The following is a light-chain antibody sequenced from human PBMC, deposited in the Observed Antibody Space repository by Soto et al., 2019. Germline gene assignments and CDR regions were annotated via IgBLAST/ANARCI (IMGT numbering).Light chain of an antibody. CDR1: QSVNTN. CDR3: HQYNDWPPKYT. CDR2: DAS. Sequence: EIVMTQSPATLSVSPGERATLSCRASQSVNTNLAWYHQKPGQAPRLLIYDASTRATGIPARFSGSGSGTEFTLTISSLQSEDFAVYYCHQYNDWPPKYTFGQGTKLEIK. J-gene: IGKJ2*01. V-gene: IGKV3-15*01.